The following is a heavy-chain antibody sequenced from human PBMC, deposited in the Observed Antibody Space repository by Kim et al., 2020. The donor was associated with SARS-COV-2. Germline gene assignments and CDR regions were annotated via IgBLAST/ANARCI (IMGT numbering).Heavy chain of an antibody. Sequence: GGSLRLSCAASGFTFSSYGMHWVRQAPGKGLEWVAVIWYDGSNKYYADSVKGRFTISRDNSKNTLYLQMNSLRAEDTAVYYCARDPDDFWSGYLHPNWFDPWGQGTLVTVSS. CDR3: ARDPDDFWSGYLHPNWFDP. V-gene: IGHV3-33*01. CDR2: IWYDGSNK. CDR1: GFTFSSYG. J-gene: IGHJ5*02. D-gene: IGHD3-3*01.